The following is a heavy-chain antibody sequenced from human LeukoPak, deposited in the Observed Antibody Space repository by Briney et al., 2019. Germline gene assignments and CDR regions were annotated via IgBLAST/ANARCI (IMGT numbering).Heavy chain of an antibody. CDR3: NLGIRDNWFDP. J-gene: IGHJ5*02. CDR2: ISGSGCST. CDR1: GFTFSSHA. D-gene: IGHD3-3*02. Sequence: GGSLRLSCAASGFTFSSHAMHWVRQAPGKGLWWVSAISGSGCSTYYADSVKSRFTIYRDNSKTTLYLQMHSLRAEDKAVYYCNLGIRDNWFDPWGQGTLVTVSS. V-gene: IGHV3-23*01.